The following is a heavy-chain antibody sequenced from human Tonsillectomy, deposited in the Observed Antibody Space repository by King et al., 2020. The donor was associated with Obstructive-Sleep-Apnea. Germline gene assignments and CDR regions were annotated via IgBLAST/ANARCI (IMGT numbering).Heavy chain of an antibody. D-gene: IGHD1-7*01. CDR1: GFTFSGSA. CDR2: IRSKTNSYVT. CDR3: TRTIPGTINFDY. Sequence: VQLVESGGGWVQPGGSLKLSCAASGFTFSGSARHWVVQASGKGLERVGRIRSKTNSYVTPYVAWVKGRFTASRDDSKKTAYLQMNSLKTENTAVYYCTRTIPGTINFDYWGQGTLVTVSS. V-gene: IGHV3-73*01. J-gene: IGHJ4*02.